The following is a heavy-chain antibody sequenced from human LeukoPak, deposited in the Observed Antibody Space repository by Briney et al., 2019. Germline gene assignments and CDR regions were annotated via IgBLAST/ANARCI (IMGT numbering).Heavy chain of an antibody. CDR1: GYTFINYY. D-gene: IGHD2-21*02. V-gene: IGHV1-2*02. J-gene: IGHJ4*02. CDR3: ARVAGGDWYYFDF. Sequence: ASVKVSCKASGYTFINYYIHWVRQAPGQGLEWMGWINLNSGGTNYAQKFQGRVTMTRDTSISAAYMDLSRLGSDDTAVYYCARVAGGDWYYFDFWGQGTLVTVSS. CDR2: INLNSGGT.